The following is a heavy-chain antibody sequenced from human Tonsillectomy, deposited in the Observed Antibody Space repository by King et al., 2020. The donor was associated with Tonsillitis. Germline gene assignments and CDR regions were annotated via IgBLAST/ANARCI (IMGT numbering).Heavy chain of an antibody. J-gene: IGHJ4*02. Sequence: QLQESGPGLVKPSETLSLTCTVSGGSISSSSYYWGWIRQPPGKGLAWIGSIYHSGSTYYNPSLKSRVTISVDTSKNQFSLKLSSVTAADTAVYYCARRGSYWSYYFDYWGQGTLVTVSS. CDR3: ARRGSYWSYYFDY. CDR1: GGSISSSSYY. CDR2: IYHSGST. V-gene: IGHV4-39*01. D-gene: IGHD1-26*01.